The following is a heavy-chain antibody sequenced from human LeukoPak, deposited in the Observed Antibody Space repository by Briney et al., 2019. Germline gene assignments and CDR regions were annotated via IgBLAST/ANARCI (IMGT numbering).Heavy chain of an antibody. V-gene: IGHV1-2*02. D-gene: IGHD6-13*01. CDR1: GYTFTSYG. CDR2: INPNSGGT. Sequence: ASVKVSCKASGYTFTSYGISWVRQAPGQGLEWMGWINPNSGGTNYAQKFQGRVTMTRDTSISTAYMELSRLRSDDTAVYYCARLGHSSSWYSPYYYYYMDVWGKGTTVTISS. J-gene: IGHJ6*03. CDR3: ARLGHSSSWYSPYYYYYMDV.